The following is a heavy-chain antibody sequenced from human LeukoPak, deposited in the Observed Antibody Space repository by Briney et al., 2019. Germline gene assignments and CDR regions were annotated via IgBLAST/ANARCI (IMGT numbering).Heavy chain of an antibody. CDR2: SYYSGST. D-gene: IGHD3-9*01. CDR1: GGSITSGRYY. V-gene: IGHV4-31*03. Sequence: SQTLSLTCSVSGGSITSGRYYWTWIRQYPEKGLEWIGHSYYSGSTHFKPSLKSRATISLDKSKNQFSLNLTSATAADTAVYYCARATYDLLTGYYLDSWGQGTLVTVSS. CDR3: ARATYDLLTGYYLDS. J-gene: IGHJ4*02.